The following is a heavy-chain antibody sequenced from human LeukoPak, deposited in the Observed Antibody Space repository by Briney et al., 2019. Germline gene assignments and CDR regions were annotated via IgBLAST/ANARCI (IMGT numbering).Heavy chain of an antibody. CDR3: AREDIPRVGSYAFDI. CDR2: ISSSSSYI. D-gene: IGHD1-26*01. CDR1: GFTFSSYS. Sequence: GGSLRLSCAASGFTFSSYSMNWVRQAPGKGLEWVSSISSSSSYIYYADSVKGRFTISRDNAKNSLYLQTNSLRAEDTAVYYCAREDIPRVGSYAFDIWGQGTMVTVSS. J-gene: IGHJ3*02. V-gene: IGHV3-21*01.